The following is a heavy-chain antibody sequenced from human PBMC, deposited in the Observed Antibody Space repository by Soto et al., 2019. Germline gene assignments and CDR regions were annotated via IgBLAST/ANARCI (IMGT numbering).Heavy chain of an antibody. Sequence: EVQLLESGGGLVQPGGSLRLSCAASGFTFSSYAMSWVRQAPGKGLEWVSAISGSGGSTYYADSVKGRFTISRDNSKNTLYLQMNSLRAEDTAVYYCAKDKFGGSYYVVGYFDYWGQGTLVTVSS. V-gene: IGHV3-23*01. D-gene: IGHD1-26*01. J-gene: IGHJ4*02. CDR3: AKDKFGGSYYVVGYFDY. CDR2: ISGSGGST. CDR1: GFTFSSYA.